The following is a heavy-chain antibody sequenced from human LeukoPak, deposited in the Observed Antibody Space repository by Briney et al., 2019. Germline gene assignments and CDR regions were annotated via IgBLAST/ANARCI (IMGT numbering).Heavy chain of an antibody. CDR3: AKDVLTATTFDSGMNV. Sequence: PGGSLRLSCAASGFTFDDYAMHWVRQAPGKGLEWVSGISWNSGSIGYADSVKGRFTISRDNPKNSLYLQMNSLRAEDTALYYCAKDVLTATTFDSGMNVWGQGTTVTVSS. D-gene: IGHD1-20*01. V-gene: IGHV3-9*01. J-gene: IGHJ6*02. CDR1: GFTFDDYA. CDR2: ISWNSGSI.